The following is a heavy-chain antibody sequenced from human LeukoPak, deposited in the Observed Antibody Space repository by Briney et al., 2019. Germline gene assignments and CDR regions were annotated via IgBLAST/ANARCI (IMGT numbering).Heavy chain of an antibody. Sequence: PVGSLRLSCAASGFTFSGSAMHWVRQASGKGLEWVGRIRSKANSYATAYAASVKGRFTISRDDSKNTAYLQMNSLKTEDTAVYYCTREGFMIVVPYYYYYMDVWGKGTTVTVSS. CDR3: TREGFMIVVPYYYYYMDV. D-gene: IGHD3-22*01. J-gene: IGHJ6*03. V-gene: IGHV3-73*01. CDR2: IRSKANSYAT. CDR1: GFTFSGSA.